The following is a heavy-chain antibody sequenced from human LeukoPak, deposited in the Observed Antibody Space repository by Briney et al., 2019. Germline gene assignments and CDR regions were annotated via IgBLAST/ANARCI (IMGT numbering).Heavy chain of an antibody. D-gene: IGHD1-26*01. J-gene: IGHJ6*02. CDR2: ISSSSSTI. V-gene: IGHV3-48*04. CDR3: ARMGGGRFYYYYGMDV. Sequence: PGGSLRLSCAASGFTFSSYSMNWVRQAPGKGLEWVSYISSSSSTIYYADSVKGRFTISRDNAKNSLYLQMNSLRAEDTAVYYCARMGGGRFYYYYGMDVWGQGTTVTVSS. CDR1: GFTFSSYS.